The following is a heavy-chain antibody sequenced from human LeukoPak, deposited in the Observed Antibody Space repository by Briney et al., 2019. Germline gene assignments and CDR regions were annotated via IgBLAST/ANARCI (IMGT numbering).Heavy chain of an antibody. CDR2: INPNSGGT. J-gene: IGHJ3*02. V-gene: IGHV1-2*02. D-gene: IGHD2-15*01. CDR3: ARDYQDIVVVVAATSDAFDI. Sequence: ASVKVSCKASGYTFTGYYMHWVRQAPGQGLEWMGWINPNSGGTNYAQKFQGRVTMTRDTSISTAYMELSRLRSDGTAVYYCARDYQDIVVVVAATSDAFDIWGQGTMVTVSS. CDR1: GYTFTGYY.